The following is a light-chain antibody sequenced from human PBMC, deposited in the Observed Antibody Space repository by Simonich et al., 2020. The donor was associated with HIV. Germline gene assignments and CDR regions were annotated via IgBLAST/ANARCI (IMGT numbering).Light chain of an antibody. CDR1: QSFLYSSNNKNY. CDR2: WAS. J-gene: IGKJ1*01. Sequence: DIVMTQSPDSLAVSLGARATINCKSSQSFLYSSNNKNYLAWYQQKLGQPPKLLIYWASTRESGVPDRFSGSGSGTDFTLTISSLQAEDVAVYYCQQYYSSPPTFGQGTKVEIK. CDR3: QQYYSSPPT. V-gene: IGKV4-1*01.